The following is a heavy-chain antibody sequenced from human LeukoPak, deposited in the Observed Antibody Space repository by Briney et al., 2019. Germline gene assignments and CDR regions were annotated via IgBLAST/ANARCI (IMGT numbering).Heavy chain of an antibody. V-gene: IGHV4-39*07. CDR1: GGSISSSSYY. J-gene: IGHJ4*02. CDR2: IYYSGRT. CDR3: ARIEYSNSIDY. D-gene: IGHD6-6*01. Sequence: SETLSLTRTVSGGSISSSSYYWGWIRQPPGKGLEWIGSIYYSGRTYYNASLKGRVTISVDTSKNQFSLKLSSVTAADTAVYYCARIEYSNSIDYWGQGTLVTVSS.